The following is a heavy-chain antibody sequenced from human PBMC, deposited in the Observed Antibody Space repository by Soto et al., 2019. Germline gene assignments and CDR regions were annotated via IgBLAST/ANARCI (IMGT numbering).Heavy chain of an antibody. J-gene: IGHJ5*02. CDR2: ISAYNGNT. V-gene: IGHV1-18*01. CDR3: ARDKSLGIVGATHGWFDP. Sequence: ASVKVSCKASGYTFTSYGISWVRQAPGQGLEWMGWISAYNGNTNYAQKLQGRVTMTTDTSTSTAYMELRSLRSDDTAVYYCARDKSLGIVGATHGWFDPWGQGTLVTVSS. D-gene: IGHD1-26*01. CDR1: GYTFTSYG.